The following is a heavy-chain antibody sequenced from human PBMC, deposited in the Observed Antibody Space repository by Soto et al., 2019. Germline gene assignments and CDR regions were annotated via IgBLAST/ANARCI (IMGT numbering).Heavy chain of an antibody. V-gene: IGHV3-30*18. D-gene: IGHD3-16*01. CDR3: AKLCIERLHLGESAHRLKSAFDI. J-gene: IGHJ3*02. CDR1: GFTFSSYG. CDR2: ISYDGSNK. Sequence: QVQLVESGGGVVQPGRSLRLSCAASGFTFSSYGMHWVRQAPGKGLEWVAVISYDGSNKYYADSVKGRFTISRDNSKNTLYLQMNSLRAEDTAVYYCAKLCIERLHLGESAHRLKSAFDIWGQGTMVTVSS.